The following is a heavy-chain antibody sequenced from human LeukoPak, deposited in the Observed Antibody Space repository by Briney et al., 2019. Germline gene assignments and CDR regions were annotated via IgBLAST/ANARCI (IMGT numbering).Heavy chain of an antibody. Sequence: GGSLRLSCAASGFTFSDYYMSWIRQAPGKGLEWLSYISSSGSTIYYADSVKGRFTISRDNAKNSLYLLMNSLRAEDTAVYYCARARLAGGDRDWAYYFDFWGQGTRVTVSS. CDR1: GFTFSDYY. CDR3: ARARLAGGDRDWAYYFDF. D-gene: IGHD3-16*01. V-gene: IGHV3-11*01. CDR2: ISSSGSTI. J-gene: IGHJ4*02.